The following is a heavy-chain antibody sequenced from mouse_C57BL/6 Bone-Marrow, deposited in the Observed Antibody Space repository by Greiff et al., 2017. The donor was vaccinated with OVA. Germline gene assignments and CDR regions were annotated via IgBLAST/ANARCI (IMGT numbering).Heavy chain of an antibody. D-gene: IGHD1-1*01. CDR3: ARDYYGTVYYFDY. V-gene: IGHV5-17*01. CDR2: ISSGSSTI. Sequence: EVQGVESGGGLVKPGGSLKLSCAASGFTFSDYGMHWVRQAPEKGLEWVAYISSGSSTIYYADTVKGRFTISRDNSKNTLFLQMTSLRSEDTAMYYCARDYYGTVYYFDYWGQGTTLTVSS. J-gene: IGHJ2*01. CDR1: GFTFSDYG.